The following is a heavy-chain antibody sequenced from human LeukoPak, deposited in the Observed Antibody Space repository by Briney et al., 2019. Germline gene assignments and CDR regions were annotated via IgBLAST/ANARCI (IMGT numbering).Heavy chain of an antibody. J-gene: IGHJ4*02. D-gene: IGHD3-3*01. V-gene: IGHV3-30*18. CDR3: AKEFASGYQDY. CDR2: VSYDGNTK. CDR1: GFTFRSYG. Sequence: PGRSLRLSCAATGFTFRSYGMHWVRQAPGKGLEWVAVVSYDGNTKYYADSVKGRITISRDNSKNTLYLRMNSLRAEDTAVYYCAKEFASGYQDYWGQGTLVTVSS.